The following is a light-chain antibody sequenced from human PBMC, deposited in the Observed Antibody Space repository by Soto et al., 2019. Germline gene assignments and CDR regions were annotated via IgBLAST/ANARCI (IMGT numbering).Light chain of an antibody. V-gene: IGKV1-5*03. J-gene: IGKJ4*01. CDR1: QSISTW. CDR2: KAS. CDR3: QQYNTYPLT. Sequence: DIQMTQSPSTLSASVGDRVTITCRASQSISTWLAWYQQKPGKAPKLLIYKASNLEGGVPSRFSGSGSGTEFNITISSLQPDDFATYYCQQYNTYPLTFSGGTTVEIK.